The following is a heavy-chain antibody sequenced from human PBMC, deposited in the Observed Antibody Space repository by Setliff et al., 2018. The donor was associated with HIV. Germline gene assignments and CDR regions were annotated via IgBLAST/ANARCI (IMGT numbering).Heavy chain of an antibody. J-gene: IGHJ5*02. CDR1: GYTFTSYA. D-gene: IGHD3-16*01. CDR2: INAGNGDT. CDR3: ARDLNVWIGSLWFDP. Sequence: GASVKVSCKASGYTFTSYAMHWVRQAPGQRPEWMGWINAGNGDTKYSQKFQGRVTITRDTSASTAYMELSSLRSEDTAVYYCARDLNVWIGSLWFDPWGQGTLVTVSS. V-gene: IGHV1-3*01.